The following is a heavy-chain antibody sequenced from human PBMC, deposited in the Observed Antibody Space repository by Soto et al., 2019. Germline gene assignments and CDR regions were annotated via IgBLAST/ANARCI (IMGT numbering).Heavy chain of an antibody. CDR1: GFTFSSYS. CDR3: AREKYDYVWGSYRYTNWFDP. Sequence: EVQLVESGGGLVQPGGSLRLSCAASGFTFSSYSMKWVRQAPGKGPGGGSYISSSSSTIYYADSVKGRFTISRDNAKNSLYLQMNSLRDEDTAVYYCAREKYDYVWGSYRYTNWFDPWGQGTLVTVSS. D-gene: IGHD3-16*02. V-gene: IGHV3-48*02. J-gene: IGHJ5*02. CDR2: ISSSSSTI.